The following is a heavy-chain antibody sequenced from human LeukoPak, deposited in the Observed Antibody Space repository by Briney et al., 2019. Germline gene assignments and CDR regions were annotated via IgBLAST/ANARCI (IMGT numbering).Heavy chain of an antibody. CDR3: ARQAEIDGYYFDY. CDR2: IYPGDSDT. D-gene: IGHD5-24*01. V-gene: IGHV5-51*01. CDR1: GYSFTSYW. Sequence: GESLKISCKGSGYSFTSYWIGWVRQMPGKGLEWMGIIYPGDSDTRYSPSFQGQVTISADKSISTAYLQWSSLKASDTAMYHCARQAEIDGYYFDYWGQGTLVTVSS. J-gene: IGHJ4*02.